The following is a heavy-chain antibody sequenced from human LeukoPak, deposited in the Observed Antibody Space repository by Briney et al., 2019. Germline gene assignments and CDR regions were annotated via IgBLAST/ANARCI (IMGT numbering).Heavy chain of an antibody. Sequence: VSVKVSCKASGYTFTGYYMHWVRQAPGQGLEWMGWINPNSGGTNYAQKFQGRVTMTRDTSISTAYMELSRLRSDDTAVYYCARSLPEYYYYGMDVWGQGTTVTVSS. CDR2: INPNSGGT. V-gene: IGHV1-2*02. CDR1: GYTFTGYY. J-gene: IGHJ6*02. CDR3: ARSLPEYYYYGMDV. D-gene: IGHD1-14*01.